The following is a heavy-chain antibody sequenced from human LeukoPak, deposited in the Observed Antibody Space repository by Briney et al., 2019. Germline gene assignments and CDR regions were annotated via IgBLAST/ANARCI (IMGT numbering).Heavy chain of an antibody. V-gene: IGHV4-4*09. CDR2: IYTSGST. CDR3: ARLIKVAWFDP. CDR1: GGSISSYY. J-gene: IGHJ5*02. D-gene: IGHD2-15*01. Sequence: SETLSLTCTVSGGSISSYYWSWIRQPPGKGLEWIGYIYTSGSTNYNPSLKSRVTISVDTSKNQFFLKLSSVTAADTAVYYCARLIKVAWFDPWGQGTLVTVSS.